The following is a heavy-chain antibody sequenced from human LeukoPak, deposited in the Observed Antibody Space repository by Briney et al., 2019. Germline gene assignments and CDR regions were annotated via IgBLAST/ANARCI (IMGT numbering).Heavy chain of an antibody. Sequence: PSETLSLTCAVYGGSFSGYYWSWIRQPPGKGLEWIGEINHSGSTNYNPSLKSRVTISVDTSKNQFSLKLSSVTAADTAVYYCARPGCSSTSCYGNFDYWGQGTLGTVSS. V-gene: IGHV4-34*01. CDR1: GGSFSGYY. CDR2: INHSGST. CDR3: ARPGCSSTSCYGNFDY. J-gene: IGHJ4*02. D-gene: IGHD2-2*01.